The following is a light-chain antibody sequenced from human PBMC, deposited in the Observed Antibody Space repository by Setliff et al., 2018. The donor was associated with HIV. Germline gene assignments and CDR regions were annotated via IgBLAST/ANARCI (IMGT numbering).Light chain of an antibody. J-gene: IGLJ1*01. Sequence: QSALAQPASLSGSPGQSITISCTETGSDVAGYTYVSWYQQHPGKAPKLIIYDVGKRPSGVSTRFSGSKSGNTASLTISGLQAEDEADYYCSSYTSSNTFYVFATGTKV. V-gene: IGLV2-14*01. CDR1: GSDVAGYTY. CDR3: SSYTSSNTFYV. CDR2: DVG.